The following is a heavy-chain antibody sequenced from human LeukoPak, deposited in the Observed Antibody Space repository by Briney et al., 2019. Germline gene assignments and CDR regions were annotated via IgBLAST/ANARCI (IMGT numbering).Heavy chain of an antibody. J-gene: IGHJ4*02. V-gene: IGHV4-39*01. Sequence: KPSETLSLTCTVSGGSISSSSYYWGWIRQPPGKGLEWIGSIYYSGSTYYNPSLKSRVTISIDTSKNQFSLKLSSVTAADTAVYYCARVTQVAAFDYWGQGTLVTVSS. CDR2: IYYSGST. CDR1: GGSISSSSYY. D-gene: IGHD2-15*01. CDR3: ARVTQVAAFDY.